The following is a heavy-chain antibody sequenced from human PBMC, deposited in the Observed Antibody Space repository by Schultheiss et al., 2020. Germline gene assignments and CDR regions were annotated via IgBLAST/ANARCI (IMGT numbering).Heavy chain of an antibody. D-gene: IGHD6-19*01. CDR3: ARVQAVAGGGWFDP. V-gene: IGHV4-4*02. Sequence: GSLRLSCAVSGGSISSSNWWSWVRQPPGKGLEWIGEINHSGSTNYNPSLKSRVTISVDTSKNQFSLKVSSVTAADTAVYYCARVQAVAGGGWFDPWGQGTLVTVSS. CDR1: GGSISSSNW. CDR2: INHSGST. J-gene: IGHJ5*02.